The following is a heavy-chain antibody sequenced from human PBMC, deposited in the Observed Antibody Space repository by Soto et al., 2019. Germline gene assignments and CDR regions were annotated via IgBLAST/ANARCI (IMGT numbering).Heavy chain of an antibody. CDR1: GYTFTSYG. CDR3: AAYNVAGPGGYYYYYGMDV. CDR2: ISAYNGNT. D-gene: IGHD6-19*01. J-gene: IGHJ6*02. Sequence: ASVKVSCKASGYTFTSYGISWVRQAPGQGLEWMGWISAYNGNTNYAQKLQGRVTMTTDTSTSTAYMELRSLRSDDTAEYYCAAYNVAGPGGYYYYYGMDVWGQGTTVTVSS. V-gene: IGHV1-18*01.